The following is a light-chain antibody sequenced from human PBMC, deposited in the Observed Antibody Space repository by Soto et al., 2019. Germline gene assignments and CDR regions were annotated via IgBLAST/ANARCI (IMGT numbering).Light chain of an antibody. V-gene: IGKV1-5*01. CDR2: DAS. Sequence: DIQMTQSPSTLSASVGDRVTITCRASQSISNWLAWYQQKPGKAPKLLIYDASSLESGVPSRFSGSGSGTEFTLTVSSLQPDDFATYYCQQYSNYSTFGQGTKVEIK. J-gene: IGKJ1*01. CDR1: QSISNW. CDR3: QQYSNYST.